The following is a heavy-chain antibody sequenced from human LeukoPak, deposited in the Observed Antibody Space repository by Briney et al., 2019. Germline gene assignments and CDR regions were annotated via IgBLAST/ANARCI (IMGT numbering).Heavy chain of an antibody. Sequence: SETLSLTCSVSDGSTTGYYWSWIRQPPGKGLEWIAYVYYTGRTLYNPSLESRVTISVDTSKTQFSLTVTSVTAADTAVYFCARHRTTSPLSTSPFDYWGQGTLVTVSS. CDR1: DGSTTGYY. V-gene: IGHV4-59*08. CDR2: VYYTGRT. D-gene: IGHD2-2*01. CDR3: ARHRTTSPLSTSPFDY. J-gene: IGHJ4*02.